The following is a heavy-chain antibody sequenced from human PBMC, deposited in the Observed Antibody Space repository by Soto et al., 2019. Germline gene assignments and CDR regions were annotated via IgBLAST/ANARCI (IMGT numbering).Heavy chain of an antibody. D-gene: IGHD5-12*01. CDR1: GGSIRGYY. CDR2: IYTSGST. J-gene: IGHJ4*02. CDR3: SSEWTYSGNDF. V-gene: IGHV4-4*07. Sequence: PSETLSLTCTVSGGSIRGYYWSWIRQSAGKGLEWIGRIYTSGSTNYNPSLNGRVTLSFDTPRNQVFLNLTSVTAADTAAYYCSSEWTYSGNDFWGQGILVTVSS.